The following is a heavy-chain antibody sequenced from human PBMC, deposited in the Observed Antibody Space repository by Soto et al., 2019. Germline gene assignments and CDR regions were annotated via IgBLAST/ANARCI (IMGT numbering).Heavy chain of an antibody. CDR3: ARDSPVATVLIWFGELYY. J-gene: IGHJ4*02. CDR2: ISAYNGNT. V-gene: IGHV1-18*01. Sequence: ASVKVSCKASGYTFTSYGISWVRQAPGQGLEWMGWISAYNGNTNYAQKLQGRVTMTTDTSTSTAYMELRSLRSDDTAVYYCARDSPVATVLIWFGELYYWGQENLVTVSS. CDR1: GYTFTSYG. D-gene: IGHD3-10*01.